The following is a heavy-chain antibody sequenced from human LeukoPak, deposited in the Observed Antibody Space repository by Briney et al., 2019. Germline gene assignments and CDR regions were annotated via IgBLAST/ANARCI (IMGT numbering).Heavy chain of an antibody. V-gene: IGHV3-21*01. CDR2: ISSDSNYI. J-gene: IGHJ4*02. CDR3: ARDGFKYYDSSGSLNPYYFDY. Sequence: GGSLRLPCAASGFTFSNYNMNWVRQTPGKGLEWLSYISSDSNYIYYADSVKGRLTISRDNAKNSLYLQMNSLRAEDTAVYYCARDGFKYYDSSGSLNPYYFDYWGQGTLVTVSS. CDR1: GFTFSNYN. D-gene: IGHD3-22*01.